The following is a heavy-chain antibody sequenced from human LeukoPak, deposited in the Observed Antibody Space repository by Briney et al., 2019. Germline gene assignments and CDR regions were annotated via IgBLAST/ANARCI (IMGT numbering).Heavy chain of an antibody. CDR2: IKSKTDGGTT. V-gene: IGHV3-15*01. Sequence: GGSLRLSCAASGFTFSSYGMHWVRQAPGKGLEWVGRIKSKTDGGTTDYAALVKGRFTISRDDSKNMLYLQMNSLRAEDTAVYYCAKRRIVGATTWEYYFDYWGQGTLVTVSS. J-gene: IGHJ4*02. CDR3: AKRRIVGATTWEYYFDY. CDR1: GFTFSSYG. D-gene: IGHD1-26*01.